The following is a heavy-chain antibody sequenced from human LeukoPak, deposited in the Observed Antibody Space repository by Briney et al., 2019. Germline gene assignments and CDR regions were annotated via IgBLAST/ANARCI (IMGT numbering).Heavy chain of an antibody. Sequence: VASVKVSCKAPGYTFTSYGISWVRQAPGQGLEGMGWISAYNGNTNYAQKLQGRVTMTTDTSTSTAYMELRSLRSDDTGVYYCARYVGYSSGYYPLYYWGQGTLVTVSS. CDR1: GYTFTSYG. CDR2: ISAYNGNT. J-gene: IGHJ4*02. V-gene: IGHV1-18*01. CDR3: ARYVGYSSGYYPLYY. D-gene: IGHD3-22*01.